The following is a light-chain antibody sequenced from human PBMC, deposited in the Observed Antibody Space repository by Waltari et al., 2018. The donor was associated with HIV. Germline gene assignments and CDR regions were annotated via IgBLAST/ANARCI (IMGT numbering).Light chain of an antibody. CDR3: QQYYSTPPT. Sequence: DIVMTQSPHSLALSLRERATINCKSSQNIFYSSKNANYLAWYQQKPGQSPKLLIYWASSRASGVPDRFSGSGSRTDFTLSISSLQSEDVAVYFCQQYYSTPPTFGQGTRVEIK. J-gene: IGKJ1*01. CDR1: QNIFYSSKNANY. V-gene: IGKV4-1*01. CDR2: WAS.